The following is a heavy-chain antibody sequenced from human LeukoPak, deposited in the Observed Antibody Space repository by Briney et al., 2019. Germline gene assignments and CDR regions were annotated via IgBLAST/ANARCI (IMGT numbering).Heavy chain of an antibody. J-gene: IGHJ3*02. CDR2: IYTSGGT. CDR3: ARDRERVEYYDSSGYYYSSFDI. V-gene: IGHV4-4*07. CDR1: GSSISSYY. D-gene: IGHD3-22*01. Sequence: SETLSLTCTVAGSSISSYYWSWVRQPAGKGLEWLRCIYTSGGTNYKPSRKGRFPFSVDTSKNQFSLKLSSVTAADTAVYYCARDRERVEYYDSSGYYYSSFDIGGQGTMVIVSS.